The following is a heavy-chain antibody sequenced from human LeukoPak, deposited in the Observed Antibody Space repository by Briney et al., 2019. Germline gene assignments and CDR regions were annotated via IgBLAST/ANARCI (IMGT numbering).Heavy chain of an antibody. CDR2: ISYDGSNK. V-gene: IGHV3-30*04. CDR1: GGTFSSYA. D-gene: IGHD3-22*01. Sequence: SCKASGGTFSSYAMHWVRQAPGKGLEWVAVISYDGSNKYYADSVKGRFTISRDNSKNTLYLQMNSLRAEDTAVYYCARALADSSGYYYYYYYYGMDVWGQGTTVTVSS. CDR3: ARALADSSGYYYYYYYYGMDV. J-gene: IGHJ6*02.